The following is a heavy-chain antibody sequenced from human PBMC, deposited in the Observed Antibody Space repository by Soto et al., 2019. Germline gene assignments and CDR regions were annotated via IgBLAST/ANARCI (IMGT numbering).Heavy chain of an antibody. CDR3: ARDYRYYDFWSGYSRPYYYYGMDV. CDR1: GFTFSSYG. Sequence: GGSLRLSCAASGFTFSSYGMHWVRQAPGKGLEWVAVIWYDGSNKYYADSVKGRFTISRDNSKNTLYLQMNSLRAEDTAVYYCARDYRYYDFWSGYSRPYYYYGMDVWGQGTTVTVSS. J-gene: IGHJ6*02. CDR2: IWYDGSNK. V-gene: IGHV3-33*01. D-gene: IGHD3-3*01.